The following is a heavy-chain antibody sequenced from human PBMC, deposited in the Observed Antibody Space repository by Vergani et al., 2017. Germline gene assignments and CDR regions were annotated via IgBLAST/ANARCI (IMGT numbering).Heavy chain of an antibody. Sequence: QVQLVQSGAEVKKPGSSVKFSCKASGGTFSSYAISWVRQAPGQGLEWMGGIIPIFGTANYAQKFQGRVTITADESTSTAYMELSSLRSEDTAVYYCAGGGITIFGVVMGGALDYWGQGTLVTVSS. D-gene: IGHD3-3*01. J-gene: IGHJ4*02. V-gene: IGHV1-69*01. CDR2: IIPIFGTA. CDR1: GGTFSSYA. CDR3: AGGGITIFGVVMGGALDY.